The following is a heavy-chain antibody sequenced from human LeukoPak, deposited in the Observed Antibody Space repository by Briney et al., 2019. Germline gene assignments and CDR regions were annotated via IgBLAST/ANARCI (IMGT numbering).Heavy chain of an antibody. CDR1: GGSISSGDYY. V-gene: IGHV4-31*03. CDR3: ARVAGRGYTYGYDY. CDR2: IYYSGST. J-gene: IGHJ4*02. D-gene: IGHD5-18*01. Sequence: SETLSLTCTVSGGSISSGDYYWSWIRQHPGKGLERIGYIYYSGSTYYNPSLKSRVTISVDTSKSQFSLKLSSVTAADTAVYYCARVAGRGYTYGYDYWGQGTLVTVSS.